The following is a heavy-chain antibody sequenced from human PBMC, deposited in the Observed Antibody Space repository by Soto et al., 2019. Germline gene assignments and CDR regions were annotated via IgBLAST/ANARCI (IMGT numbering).Heavy chain of an antibody. J-gene: IGHJ1*01. D-gene: IGHD3-3*01. CDR2: ISSSSSYI. Sequence: EVQLVESGGGLVKPGGSLRLSCAASGFTFSSYSMNWVRQAPGKGLEWVSSISSSSSYIYYADSVKGRFTISRDNAKNSLYLQMNRRRGEDTAVYYCARVLRDFWGGGAEYFQHWGQGTLVTVSS. V-gene: IGHV3-21*01. CDR1: GFTFSSYS. CDR3: ARVLRDFWGGGAEYFQH.